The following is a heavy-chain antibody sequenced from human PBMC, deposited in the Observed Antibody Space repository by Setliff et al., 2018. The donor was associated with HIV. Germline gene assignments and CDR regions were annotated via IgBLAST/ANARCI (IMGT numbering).Heavy chain of an antibody. CDR1: GFTLSDYY. V-gene: IGHV3-72*01. CDR2: TRNKANGYIT. J-gene: IGHJ4*02. CDR3: VRAAAGLDI. Sequence: GGSLRLSCAVSGFTLSDYYMDWVRQAPGKGLGWVGRTRNKANGYITEYGASVQGRFTISRDTSKDSLSLQMNNLKAEDTAVYYCVRAAAGLDIWSQGIRVTVSS.